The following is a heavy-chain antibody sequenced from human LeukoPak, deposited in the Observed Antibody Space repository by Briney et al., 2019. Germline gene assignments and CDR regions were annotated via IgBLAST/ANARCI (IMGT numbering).Heavy chain of an antibody. V-gene: IGHV4-59*01. CDR3: ARASYYYGSGT. Sequence: SETLSLTCTVSGGSISSYYWSWIRQPPGKGLEWIGYIYYSESTNYNPSLKSRVTISVDTSKNQFSLKLSSVTAADTAVYYCARASYYYGSGTWGQGTLVTVSS. J-gene: IGHJ5*02. D-gene: IGHD3-10*01. CDR2: IYYSEST. CDR1: GGSISSYY.